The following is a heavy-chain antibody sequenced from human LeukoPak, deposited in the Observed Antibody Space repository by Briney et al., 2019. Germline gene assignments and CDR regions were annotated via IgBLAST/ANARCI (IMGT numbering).Heavy chain of an antibody. J-gene: IGHJ4*02. Sequence: KPSETLSLTCAVYGGSFSGYYWSWIRQPPGKGLEWIGEINHSGSTNYNPSLKSRVTISVDTSKNQFSLKLKSVTPADTAVYYCTRATHLVMIDYWGQGTLVTVSS. CDR2: INHSGST. D-gene: IGHD4-23*01. CDR3: TRATHLVMIDY. CDR1: GGSFSGYY. V-gene: IGHV4-34*01.